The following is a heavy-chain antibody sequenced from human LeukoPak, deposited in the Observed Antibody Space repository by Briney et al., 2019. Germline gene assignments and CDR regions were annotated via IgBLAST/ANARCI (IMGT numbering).Heavy chain of an antibody. D-gene: IGHD2-2*02. V-gene: IGHV1-18*01. CDR1: GYTFTSYG. CDR2: ISDSNGNT. Sequence: ASVKVSCKASGYTFTSYGISWVRQAPGQGLEWMGWISDSNGNTNYAQKLQGRVTMTTDTSTGTAYMELRSLRSDDTAVYYCARDRKYCSSTSCYKGWFDPWGQGTLVTVSS. CDR3: ARDRKYCSSTSCYKGWFDP. J-gene: IGHJ5*02.